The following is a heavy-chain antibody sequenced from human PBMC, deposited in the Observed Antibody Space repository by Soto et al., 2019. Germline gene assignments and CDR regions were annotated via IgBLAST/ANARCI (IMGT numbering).Heavy chain of an antibody. CDR3: ARDSGFGELFIYWYFDL. Sequence: QVQLVESGGGVVQPGRSLRLSCAASGFTFSSYAMHWVRQAPGKGLEWVAVISYDGSNKYYADSVKGRFTISRDNSKNTLYLQMNSLRAEDTAVYYCARDSGFGELFIYWYFDLWGRGTLVTVSS. V-gene: IGHV3-30-3*01. J-gene: IGHJ2*01. CDR1: GFTFSSYA. D-gene: IGHD3-10*01. CDR2: ISYDGSNK.